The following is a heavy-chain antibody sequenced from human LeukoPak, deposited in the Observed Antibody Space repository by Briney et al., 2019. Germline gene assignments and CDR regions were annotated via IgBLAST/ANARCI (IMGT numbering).Heavy chain of an antibody. CDR2: VTYSSRST. J-gene: IGHJ4*02. CDR3: ARDTPLFAYGSGWSTNSFDF. Sequence: PGGSLRLSCAASGFTFSSYAMSWVRQAPGKGLEWVSTVTYSSRSTYYADSVKGRFTISRDNSKNTLSLQMSSLRAEDTAIYYCARDTPLFAYGSGWSTNSFDFWGQGTLVTVSS. V-gene: IGHV3-23*01. CDR1: GFTFSSYA. D-gene: IGHD6-19*01.